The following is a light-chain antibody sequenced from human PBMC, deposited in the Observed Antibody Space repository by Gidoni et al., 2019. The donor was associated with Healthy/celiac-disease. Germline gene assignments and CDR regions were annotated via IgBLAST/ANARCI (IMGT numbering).Light chain of an antibody. J-gene: IGKJ1*01. Sequence: EIVLTQSPATLSLSPGERATLSCRASQSVSSYLAWYQQKPGQAPRLLIYDASNRATGIPARFSGSGSGTDFTLTISSLVPEDFAVYYCQQRSKAWTFGQGTKVEIK. CDR3: QQRSKAWT. CDR2: DAS. CDR1: QSVSSY. V-gene: IGKV3-11*01.